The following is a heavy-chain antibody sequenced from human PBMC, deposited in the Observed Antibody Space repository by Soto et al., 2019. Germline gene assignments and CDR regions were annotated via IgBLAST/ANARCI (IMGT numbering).Heavy chain of an antibody. CDR2: IIPIFGTA. Sequence: SVTVACKASGGTFSSYAISWVRLAPGQGLEWMGGIIPIFGTANYAQKFQGRVTITADESTSTAYMELSSLRSEDTAVYYCARVSYSYGYYYYYGMDVWGQGTTVTVSS. CDR1: GGTFSSYA. CDR3: ARVSYSYGYYYYYGMDV. J-gene: IGHJ6*02. V-gene: IGHV1-69*01. D-gene: IGHD5-18*01.